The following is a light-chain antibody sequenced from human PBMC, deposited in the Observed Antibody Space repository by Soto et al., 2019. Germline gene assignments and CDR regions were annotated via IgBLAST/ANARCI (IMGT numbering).Light chain of an antibody. CDR3: QQYDKWPSIT. CDR1: QRVSNN. J-gene: IGKJ5*01. CDR2: GAS. V-gene: IGKV3-15*01. Sequence: ETVMTQSPAILSVSPGERATLSCRASQRVSNNVAWYQQKPGQAPRLLIYGASTRATGIPARFSGSGSGTEVTLRISSLQSEDFAVYYCQQYDKWPSITFGQGTRLDIK.